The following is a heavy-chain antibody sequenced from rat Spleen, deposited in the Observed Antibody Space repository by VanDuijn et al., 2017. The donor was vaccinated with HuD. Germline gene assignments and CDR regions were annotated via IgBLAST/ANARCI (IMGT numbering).Heavy chain of an antibody. J-gene: IGHJ1*01. CDR2: ISYDGSST. D-gene: IGHD2-2*01. V-gene: IGHV5-29*01. Sequence: EVQLVESDGGLVQPGRSLKLSCVASGFTFNDCYMAWVRQAPTKGLEWVATISYDGSSTYYRDSVKGRFTISRDNAKSNLYLQMDSLMSEDMATYYCVRQGYLRYWYFDFWGPGTMVAVSS. CDR1: GFTFNDCY. CDR3: VRQGYLRYWYFDF.